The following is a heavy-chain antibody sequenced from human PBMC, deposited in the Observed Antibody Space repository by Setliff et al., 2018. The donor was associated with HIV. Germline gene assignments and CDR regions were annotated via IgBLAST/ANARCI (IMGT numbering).Heavy chain of an antibody. CDR1: GGSISSSSYY. J-gene: IGHJ6*01. CDR2: IYYNGNT. CDR3: ARDNSYYYGSGSHYWYGMDV. Sequence: SETLSLTCTVSGGSISSSSYYWGWIRQPPGKGLEWVGSIYYNGNTFYNQSLQSRVTMSIDTSKNQFSLKLSSVTAADTAVYYCARDNSYYYGSGSHYWYGMDVWGQGTTVTVSS. V-gene: IGHV4-39*07. D-gene: IGHD3-10*01.